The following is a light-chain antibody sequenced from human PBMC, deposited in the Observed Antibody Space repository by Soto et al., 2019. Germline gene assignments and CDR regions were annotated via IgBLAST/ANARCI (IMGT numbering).Light chain of an antibody. CDR2: DAS. CDR1: QSVSSY. V-gene: IGKV3-11*01. J-gene: IGKJ5*01. Sequence: IVLTQSPATRSLSLGESATRSGAARQSVSSYLAWYQQKPGQAPRLLIYDASNRATGIPARFSGSGSGTDFTLTISSLEPEDFAVYYCQQRSNWPPEVTFGQGTRLEIK. CDR3: QQRSNWPPEVT.